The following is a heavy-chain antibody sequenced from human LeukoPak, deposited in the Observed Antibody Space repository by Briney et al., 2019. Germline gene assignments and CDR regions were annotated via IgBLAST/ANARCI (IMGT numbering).Heavy chain of an antibody. V-gene: IGHV3-64*01. CDR2: ISSDGGST. CDR1: GFTFSSYA. CDR3: ARAPMYYYDSSGYYGWYFDL. Sequence: PGGSLRLSCAASGFTFSSYAMHWVRQAPGKELEYVSAISSDGGSTYYANSVKGRFTISRDNSKNTLYLQMGSLRAEDTAVYYCARAPMYYYDSSGYYGWYFDLWGRGTLVTVSS. D-gene: IGHD3-22*01. J-gene: IGHJ2*01.